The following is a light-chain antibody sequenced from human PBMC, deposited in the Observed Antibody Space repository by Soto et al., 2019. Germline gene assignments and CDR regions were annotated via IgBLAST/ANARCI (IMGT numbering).Light chain of an antibody. V-gene: IGKV1-39*01. CDR1: QSIDNY. Sequence: DIQMTQSPSSLSASVGDRVTIRCRASQSIDNYLIWYQQKPGKAPKLLLYAASTLQSGVPSRFSGSGSGTDFTLTINRLQPEDFASYYCQQNLSPPLTFGPGTRVDIK. CDR2: AAS. CDR3: QQNLSPPLT. J-gene: IGKJ3*01.